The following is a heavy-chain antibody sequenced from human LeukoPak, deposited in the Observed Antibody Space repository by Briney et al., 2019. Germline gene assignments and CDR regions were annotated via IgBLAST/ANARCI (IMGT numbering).Heavy chain of an antibody. CDR1: GGSISSSSYY. CDR2: IYYSGST. J-gene: IGHJ6*03. V-gene: IGHV4-39*07. Sequence: PSETLSLTCTVSGGSISSSSYYWGWIRQPPGKGLEWIGSIYYSGSTYYNPSLKSRVTISVDTSKNQFSLKLSSVTAADTAVYYCARGKRNYYYMDVWGKGTTVTVSS. CDR3: ARGKRNYYYMDV.